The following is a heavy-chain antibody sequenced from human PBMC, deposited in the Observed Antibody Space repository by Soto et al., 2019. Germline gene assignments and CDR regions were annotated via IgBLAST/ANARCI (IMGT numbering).Heavy chain of an antibody. V-gene: IGHV4-59*01. J-gene: IGHJ4*02. D-gene: IGHD1-26*01. Sequence: SETLSLTCTVSGGSISSYYWSWIRQPPGKGLEWIGYIYYSGSTNYNPSLKSRVTISVDTSKNQFSLKLSSVTAADTAVYYCARVPYIVGATRAHFDYWGQGTLVTVSS. CDR1: GGSISSYY. CDR3: ARVPYIVGATRAHFDY. CDR2: IYYSGST.